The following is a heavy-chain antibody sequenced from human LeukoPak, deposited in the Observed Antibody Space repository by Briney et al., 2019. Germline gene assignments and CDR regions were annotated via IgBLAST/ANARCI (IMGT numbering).Heavy chain of an antibody. J-gene: IGHJ1*01. CDR3: ARGGYSSTLYGRYQH. V-gene: IGHV3-11*04. CDR1: GFTFGDYY. CDR2: ISNSGSVT. D-gene: IGHD6-13*01. Sequence: GGSLRLSCAASGFTFGDYYMSWIRQAPGKGLEWVSYISNSGSVTYNADSVKGRFIISRDNAKNSLYLQMNSLRAEDTAVYYCARGGYSSTLYGRYQHWGQGTLVTVSP.